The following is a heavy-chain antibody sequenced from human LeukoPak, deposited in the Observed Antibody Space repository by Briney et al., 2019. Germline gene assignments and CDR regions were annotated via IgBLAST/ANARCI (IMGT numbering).Heavy chain of an antibody. CDR3: VKDRTGAWTFDF. Sequence: GGSLRLSCAASGFTFSSHAMHWVRQAPGKGLEYVASIQYDGSETFYGDSVKGRFTTSRDNSKTALYLQMDSLRPEDTAIYYCVKDRTGAWTFDFWGQGTLVTVSS. CDR2: IQYDGSET. D-gene: IGHD1-14*01. V-gene: IGHV3-30*02. J-gene: IGHJ4*02. CDR1: GFTFSSHA.